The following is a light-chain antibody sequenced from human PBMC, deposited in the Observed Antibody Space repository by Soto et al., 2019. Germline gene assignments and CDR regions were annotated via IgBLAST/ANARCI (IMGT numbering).Light chain of an antibody. V-gene: IGKV1-39*01. CDR1: QSISSY. CDR2: AAS. CDR3: QPSYSTPYT. J-gene: IGKJ2*01. Sequence: DIQMTQSPSSLSASVGYRVTITCRASQSISSYLNWYQQKPGKAPKLLIYAASSLQSGVPSRFSGSGSRTDFTLTISSLQPEDFATYYCQPSYSTPYTFGQGTKLEIK.